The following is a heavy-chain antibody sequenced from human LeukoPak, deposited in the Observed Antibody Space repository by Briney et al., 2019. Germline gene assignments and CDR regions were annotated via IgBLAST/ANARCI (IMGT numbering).Heavy chain of an antibody. V-gene: IGHV4-34*01. CDR2: INHSGST. CDR1: GGSFSGYY. D-gene: IGHD5-18*01. CDR3: ARIQLWFGSNRPFDY. Sequence: PSETLSLTCAVYGGSFSGYYWSWIRQPPGKGLEWIGEINHSGSTNYNPSLKSRVTISVDTSKNQFSLKLSSVTAADTAVYYCARIQLWFGSNRPFDYWGQGTLVTVSS. J-gene: IGHJ4*02.